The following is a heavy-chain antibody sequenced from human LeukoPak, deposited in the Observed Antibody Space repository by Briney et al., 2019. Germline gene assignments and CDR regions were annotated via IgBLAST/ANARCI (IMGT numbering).Heavy chain of an antibody. V-gene: IGHV3-53*05. Sequence: GXEWVSVIYSGGSTYYADSVKGRFTISRDKSKNTLYLQMYSLRAEDTAVYYCARDDLDYPFDYWGQGTLVTVSS. CDR3: ARDDLDYPFDY. J-gene: IGHJ4*02. D-gene: IGHD4-11*01. CDR2: IYSGGST.